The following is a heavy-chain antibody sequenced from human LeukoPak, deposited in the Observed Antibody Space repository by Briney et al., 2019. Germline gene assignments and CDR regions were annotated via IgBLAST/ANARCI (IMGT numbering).Heavy chain of an antibody. CDR3: ARDITNTVIAAAGTFDY. J-gene: IGHJ4*02. V-gene: IGHV4-4*07. D-gene: IGHD6-13*01. CDR2: IYTSGST. CDR1: GGSISSYY. Sequence: SETLSLTCTVSGGSISSYYWSWIRQPAGKGLEWIGRIYTSGSTNYNPSLKSRVTMSVDTSKNQFSLKLSSVTAADTAVYYRARDITNTVIAAAGTFDYWGQGTLVTVSS.